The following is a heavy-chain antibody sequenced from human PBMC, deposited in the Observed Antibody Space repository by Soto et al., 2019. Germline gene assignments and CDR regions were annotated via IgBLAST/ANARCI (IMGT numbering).Heavy chain of an antibody. CDR2: IWFAGSNK. D-gene: IGHD3-9*01. Sequence: QVQLVESGGGVVQPGRSLRLSCAASGFTFSSYGMHWVRQAPGKGLEWVAVIWFAGSNKYYADSVKGRFTISRDNSNNTLYLQMNSMRAGDTAVYYCARQHRDILTGLRWNGMDVWGQGTTVTVSS. J-gene: IGHJ6*02. V-gene: IGHV3-33*01. CDR3: ARQHRDILTGLRWNGMDV. CDR1: GFTFSSYG.